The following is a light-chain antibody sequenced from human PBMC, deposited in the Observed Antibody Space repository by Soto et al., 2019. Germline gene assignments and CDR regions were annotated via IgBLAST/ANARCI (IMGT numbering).Light chain of an antibody. J-gene: IGKJ4*02. CDR3: QQNYIPPPT. CDR2: AAS. CDR1: QSISTF. V-gene: IGKV1-39*01. Sequence: DILMTQSPSSLSASVGDRVTITCRASQSISTFLNWYQQKPGKAPKPLIFAASSLQSGVPSRFSGSGSGTEFTLTISSLQPEDFATYYCQQNYIPPPTFGRGTRLEI.